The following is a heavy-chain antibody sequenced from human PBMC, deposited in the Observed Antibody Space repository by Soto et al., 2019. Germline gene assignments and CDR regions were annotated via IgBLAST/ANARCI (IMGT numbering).Heavy chain of an antibody. CDR1: GFTFSDYY. D-gene: IGHD6-19*01. CDR3: ARQGIAVAEGLSADGMDV. Sequence: QVQLVESGGGLVKPGGSLRLSCAASGFTFSDYYMSWIRQAPGKGLEWVSYISSSGSTIYYADSVKGRFTISRDNAKNSXXLQMNSLRAEDTAVYYCARQGIAVAEGLSADGMDVWGQGTTVTVSS. V-gene: IGHV3-11*01. CDR2: ISSSGSTI. J-gene: IGHJ6*02.